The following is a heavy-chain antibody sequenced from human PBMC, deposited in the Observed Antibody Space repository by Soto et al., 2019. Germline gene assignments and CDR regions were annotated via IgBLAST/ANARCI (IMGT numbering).Heavy chain of an antibody. V-gene: IGHV4-30-2*02. CDR1: GGSISSGGYS. J-gene: IGHJ4*02. CDR3: ARSDGRY. CDR2: IYHSGST. Sequence: ASETLSLTCAFSGGSISSGGYSWSWIRQPPGKGLEWIGYIYHSGSTYYNPSLKSRVTISVDRSKNQFSLKLSSVTAADTAVYYCARSDGRYWGQGTLVTVSS.